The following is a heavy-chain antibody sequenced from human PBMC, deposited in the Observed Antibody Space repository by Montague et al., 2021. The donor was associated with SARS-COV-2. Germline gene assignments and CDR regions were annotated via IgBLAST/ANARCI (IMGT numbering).Heavy chain of an antibody. CDR3: ARRGSSVWGVTVSAELDY. V-gene: IGHV4-4*07. CDR2: IYSSGST. J-gene: IGHJ4*02. D-gene: IGHD3-10*01. Sequence: SETLSLTCTVSGGSISSYYWSWIRQPAGKGLEWIGRIYSSGSTNYNPSLKSRVTMSVDTSKNQFSLELSSVTAADTAVYYCARRGSSVWGVTVSAELDYWGQGILVIVSS. CDR1: GGSISSYY.